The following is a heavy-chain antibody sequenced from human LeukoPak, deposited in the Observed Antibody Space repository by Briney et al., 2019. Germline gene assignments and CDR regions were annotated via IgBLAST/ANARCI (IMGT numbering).Heavy chain of an antibody. J-gene: IGHJ1*01. CDR2: IYYSGST. CDR3: ARVADYYDSSGYLHAEYFQH. D-gene: IGHD3-22*01. V-gene: IGHV4-59*01. CDR1: GGSISSYY. Sequence: SETLSRNCTGSGGSISSYYWSWIRQPPWKGLEWLGYIYYSGSTNYNPSLKSRVAISVDTSKNQFSLKLSSVTAADTAVYYCARVADYYDSSGYLHAEYFQHWGQGTLVTV.